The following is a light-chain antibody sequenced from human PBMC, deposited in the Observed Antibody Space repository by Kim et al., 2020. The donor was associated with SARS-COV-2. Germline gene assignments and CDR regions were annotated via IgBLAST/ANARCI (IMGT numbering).Light chain of an antibody. CDR3: SSRDSGGSHWV. V-gene: IGLV3-19*01. Sequence: ALGQTVRITCQGDSRRSYHASWYQQKPGQAPLLVAYGKNSRPTRIPDRFSASTSGNTGSLTITGAQAEDEADYYCSSRDSGGSHWVFGGGTKLTVL. CDR2: GKN. CDR1: SRRSYH. J-gene: IGLJ3*02.